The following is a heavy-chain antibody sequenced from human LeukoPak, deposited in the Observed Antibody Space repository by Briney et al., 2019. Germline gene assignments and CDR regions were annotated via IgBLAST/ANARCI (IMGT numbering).Heavy chain of an antibody. J-gene: IGHJ6*02. Sequence: NSYYADSVKGRFTISRDNSKNTLYLQMNSLRAEDTAVYYCARDCSGGSCYYYYGMDAWGQGTTVTVSS. CDR2: NS. D-gene: IGHD2-15*01. CDR3: ARDCSGGSCYYYYGMDA. V-gene: IGHV3-33*01.